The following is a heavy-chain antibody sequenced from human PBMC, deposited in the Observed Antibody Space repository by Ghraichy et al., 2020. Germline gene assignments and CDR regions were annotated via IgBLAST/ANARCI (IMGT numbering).Heavy chain of an antibody. J-gene: IGHJ6*02. Sequence: SVKVSCKAAGGTVSSYATSWVRECPGQGLEWKGGIIPIFGTANYAQKFQGRVTITADESTSTAYMELSSLRSEDTAVYYCARAPPAASYYYGMDVWGQGSSVTASS. CDR2: IIPIFGTA. CDR1: GGTVSSYA. D-gene: IGHD2-15*01. V-gene: IGHV1-69*13. CDR3: ARAPPAASYYYGMDV.